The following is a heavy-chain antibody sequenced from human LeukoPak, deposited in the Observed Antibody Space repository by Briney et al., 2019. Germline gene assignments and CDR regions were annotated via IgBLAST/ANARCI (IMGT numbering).Heavy chain of an antibody. CDR3: ARVESYWFDP. CDR1: GGSISSSSYY. CDR2: IYYSGST. V-gene: IGHV4-39*07. D-gene: IGHD5-24*01. Sequence: PSETLSLTCTVSGGSISSSSYYWGWIRQPPWKGLEWIGSIYYSGSTNYNPSLKSRVTISVDTSKNQFSLKLSSVTAADTAVYYCARVESYWFDPWGQGTLVTVSS. J-gene: IGHJ5*02.